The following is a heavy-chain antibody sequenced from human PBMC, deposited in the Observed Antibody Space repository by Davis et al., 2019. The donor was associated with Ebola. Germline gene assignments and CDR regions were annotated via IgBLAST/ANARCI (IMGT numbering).Heavy chain of an antibody. CDR3: AREGKTYYDFWSGMDV. Sequence: GESLKISCKASGYSFTDDGISWVRQAPGQGLEWMGWISTYNGNTNYAQKLQGRVTMTTDTSTSTAYMELRSLRSDDTAVYYCAREGKTYYDFWSGMDVWGQGTTVTVSS. D-gene: IGHD3-3*01. V-gene: IGHV1-18*01. CDR2: ISTYNGNT. CDR1: GYSFTDDG. J-gene: IGHJ6*02.